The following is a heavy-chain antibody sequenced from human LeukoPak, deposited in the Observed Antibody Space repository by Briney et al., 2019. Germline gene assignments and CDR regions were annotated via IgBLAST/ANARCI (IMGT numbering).Heavy chain of an antibody. D-gene: IGHD2-2*01. V-gene: IGHV4-34*01. J-gene: IGHJ4*02. CDR2: INHSGST. Sequence: SETLSLTCAVYGGSFSGYYWSWIRQPPGKGLEWIGEINHSGSTNYNPSLKSRVTISVATSKNQFSLKLSSVTAADTAVYYCARGRKPQLLRPPRGFDYWGQGTLVTVSS. CDR1: GGSFSGYY. CDR3: ARGRKPQLLRPPRGFDY.